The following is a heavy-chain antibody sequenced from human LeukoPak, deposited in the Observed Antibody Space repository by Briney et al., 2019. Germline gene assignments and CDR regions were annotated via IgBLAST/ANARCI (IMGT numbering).Heavy chain of an antibody. CDR3: ARDYYCSNYACSFDY. J-gene: IGHJ4*02. Sequence: SQTLSLTCAISGDSVSSNTVAWNWIRQSPSRGLEWLGRTYYRSEWYREYAVSLKSRITINPDTSKNQFSLHLDSVTPEDTAVYFCARDYYCSNYACSFDYWGQGVLVTVSS. V-gene: IGHV6-1*01. CDR2: TYYRSEWYR. CDR1: GDSVSSNTVA. D-gene: IGHD2-2*01.